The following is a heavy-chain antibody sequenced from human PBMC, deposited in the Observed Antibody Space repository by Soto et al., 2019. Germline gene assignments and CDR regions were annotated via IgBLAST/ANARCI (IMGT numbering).Heavy chain of an antibody. CDR1: GGTFSSYA. Sequence: QVQLVQSGAEVKKPGSSVKVSCKASGGTFSSYAISWVRQAPGQGLEWMGGIIPIFGTANYAQKFQGRVTISADESTGKAYMELSSLRSEDTAVYYCARHVPAAGYYYGMDVWGQGTTVTVSS. CDR3: ARHVPAAGYYYGMDV. D-gene: IGHD2-2*01. J-gene: IGHJ6*02. V-gene: IGHV1-69*12. CDR2: IIPIFGTA.